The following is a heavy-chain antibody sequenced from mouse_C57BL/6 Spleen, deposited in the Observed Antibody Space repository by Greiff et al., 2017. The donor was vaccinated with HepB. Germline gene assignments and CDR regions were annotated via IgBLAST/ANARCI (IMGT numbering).Heavy chain of an antibody. J-gene: IGHJ2*01. Sequence: QVQLKESGAELVRPGASVTLSCKASGYTFTDYEMHWVKQTPVHGLEWIGAIDPETGGTAYNQKFKGKAILTADKSSSTAYMELRSLTSEDSAVYYCSGADYDGDFDYWGQGTTLTVSS. V-gene: IGHV1-15*01. D-gene: IGHD2-4*01. CDR3: SGADYDGDFDY. CDR1: GYTFTDYE. CDR2: IDPETGGT.